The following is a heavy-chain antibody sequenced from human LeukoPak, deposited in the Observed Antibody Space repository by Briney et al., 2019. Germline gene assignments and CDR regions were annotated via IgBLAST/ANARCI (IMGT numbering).Heavy chain of an antibody. D-gene: IGHD4-11*01. CDR2: ISPYNGNT. CDR1: GYTFANYG. Sequence: ASVEVSCKASGYTFANYGISWVRQAPGQGLEWMGWISPYNGNTNYTQKLQGRVTMTTDTSTNTPYMELRSLKSDDTAVYYCARDRTTVTSHPDYWGQGTLVTVSS. CDR3: ARDRTTVTSHPDY. V-gene: IGHV1-18*01. J-gene: IGHJ4*02.